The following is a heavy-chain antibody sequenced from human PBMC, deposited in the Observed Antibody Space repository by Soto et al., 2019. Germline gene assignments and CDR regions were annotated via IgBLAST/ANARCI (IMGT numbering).Heavy chain of an antibody. D-gene: IGHD6-19*01. CDR1: GFTFSSYS. CDR2: ISSSSSYI. Sequence: PGGSLRLSXAASGFTFSSYSMNWVRQAPGEGLEWVSSISSSSSYIYYADSVKGRFTISRDNAKNSLYLQMNSLRAEDTAVYYCASRSHFAAVAGTRGEYWGQGTLVTVSS. V-gene: IGHV3-21*01. CDR3: ASRSHFAAVAGTRGEY. J-gene: IGHJ4*02.